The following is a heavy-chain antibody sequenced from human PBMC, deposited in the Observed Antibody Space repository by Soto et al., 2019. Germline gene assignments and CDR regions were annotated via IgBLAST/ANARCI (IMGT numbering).Heavy chain of an antibody. CDR1: GGSISSGGYY. D-gene: IGHD3-3*01. V-gene: IGHV4-31*03. J-gene: IGHJ6*02. CDR2: IYYSGST. Sequence: PSETLSLTCTVSGGSISSGGYYWSWIRQHPGKGLEWIGYIYYSGSTYYNPSLKSRVTISVDTSRNQFSLKLSSVTAADPAVYYCASSDFWSGYYPSYYYYGMDVWGQGTTVTVSS. CDR3: ASSDFWSGYYPSYYYYGMDV.